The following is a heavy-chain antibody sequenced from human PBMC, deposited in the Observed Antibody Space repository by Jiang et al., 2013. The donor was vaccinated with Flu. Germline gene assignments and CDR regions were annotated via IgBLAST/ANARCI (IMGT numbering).Heavy chain of an antibody. Sequence: SGAEVKKPGASVKVSCKASGYTFTGYYMHWVRQAPGQGLEWMGWINPNSGGTNYAQKFQGWVTMTRDTSISTAYMELSRLRSDDTAVYYCARSGSGWYQKYYFDYWGQGTLVTVSS. CDR3: ARSGSGWYQKYYFDY. CDR1: GYTFTGYY. J-gene: IGHJ4*02. V-gene: IGHV1-2*04. D-gene: IGHD6-19*01. CDR2: INPNSGGT.